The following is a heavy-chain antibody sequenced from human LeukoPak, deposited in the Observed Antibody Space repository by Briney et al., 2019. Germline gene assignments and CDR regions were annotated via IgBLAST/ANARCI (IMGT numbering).Heavy chain of an antibody. V-gene: IGHV3-7*01. Sequence: GGSLRLSCAASGFSLSSHWMSWVRQAPGKGLEWVANINQDGSARYYVDSVKGRFTTSRDNAKNSMYLQMNSLRPEDTAVYYCARWDIRGXXXQLDYWGQGXLVTVS. CDR2: INQDGSAR. J-gene: IGHJ4*02. CDR3: ARWDIRGXXXQLDY. D-gene: IGHD5-12*01. CDR1: GFSLSSHW.